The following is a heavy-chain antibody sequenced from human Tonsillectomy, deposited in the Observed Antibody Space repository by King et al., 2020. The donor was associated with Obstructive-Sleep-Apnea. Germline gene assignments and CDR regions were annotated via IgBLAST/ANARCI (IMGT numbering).Heavy chain of an antibody. CDR2: INPKSGGT. CDR3: ARELSNSWYEKGMDV. V-gene: IGHV1-2*04. CDR1: GYTFTDYY. D-gene: IGHD6-19*01. Sequence: QLVQSGAEVKKPGASVKVSCKAAGYTFTDYYMHWVRQAPGQGLEWMGWINPKSGGTNYAQKLQGWVTMTRDTSINTAYMELRRLRYDDTAVYYCARELSNSWYEKGMDVWGQGTTVTVSS. J-gene: IGHJ6*02.